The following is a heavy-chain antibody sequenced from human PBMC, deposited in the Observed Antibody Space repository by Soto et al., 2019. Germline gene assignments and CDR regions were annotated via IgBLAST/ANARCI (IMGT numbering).Heavy chain of an antibody. Sequence: ASVKVSCKASGYTFTSYGISWVRQAPGQGLEWMGWISAYNGNTNYAQKLQGRVTITRDTSASTAYMELSSLRSEDTAVYYCARVYYGSGSYYYYYGMDVWGQGTTVTVS. CDR1: GYTFTSYG. J-gene: IGHJ6*02. CDR3: ARVYYGSGSYYYYYGMDV. CDR2: ISAYNGNT. D-gene: IGHD3-10*01. V-gene: IGHV1-18*01.